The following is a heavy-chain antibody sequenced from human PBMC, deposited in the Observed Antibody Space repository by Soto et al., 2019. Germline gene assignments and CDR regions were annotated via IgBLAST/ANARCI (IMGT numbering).Heavy chain of an antibody. V-gene: IGHV4-34*01. CDR1: GGSFSGYY. D-gene: IGHD2-2*01. Sequence: SETLSLTCAVYGGSFSGYYWSWIRQPPGKGLEWIGEINHSGSTNYNPSLKSRVTISVDTSKNQFSLKLSSVTAADTAVYYCARGLFVVVPAAMALNYSWFDPWGQGTLVTVSS. J-gene: IGHJ5*02. CDR3: ARGLFVVVPAAMALNYSWFDP. CDR2: INHSGST.